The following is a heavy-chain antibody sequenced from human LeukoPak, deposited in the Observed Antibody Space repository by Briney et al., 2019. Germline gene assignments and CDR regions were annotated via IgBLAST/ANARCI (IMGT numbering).Heavy chain of an antibody. J-gene: IGHJ4*02. CDR1: GFTFGSYA. V-gene: IGHV3-23*01. D-gene: IGHD3-3*01. CDR3: AKDLHPVTIFGVVMDY. CDR2: ISGSGGST. Sequence: GGSLRLSCAASGFTFGSYAMSWVRQAPGKGLEWVSAISGSGGSTYYADSVKGRFTISRDNSKNTLYLQMNSLRAEDTAVYYCAKDLHPVTIFGVVMDYWGQGTLVTVSS.